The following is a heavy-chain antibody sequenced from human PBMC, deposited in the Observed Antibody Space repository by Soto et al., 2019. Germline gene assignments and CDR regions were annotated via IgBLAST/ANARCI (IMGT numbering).Heavy chain of an antibody. J-gene: IGHJ4*02. CDR1: GFIFSDHY. Sequence: EVQLVESGAGLVQPGGSLRLSCVASGFIFSDHYMDWVRQAPGKGLEWVGRTRNKANDYTTEYAAAVKGRSIISRDYYKNSLYLQMHSLKSEDTAVYYCARVQYSYGLGYYFDDRGQGALVTVSA. CDR3: ARVQYSYGLGYYFDD. CDR2: TRNKANDYTT. V-gene: IGHV3-72*01. D-gene: IGHD5-18*01.